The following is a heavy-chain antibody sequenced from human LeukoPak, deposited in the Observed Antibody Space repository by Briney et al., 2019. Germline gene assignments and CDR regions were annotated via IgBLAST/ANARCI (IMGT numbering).Heavy chain of an antibody. CDR2: ISGSGDST. Sequence: GGSLRLSCAASGFSFSSYAMSWVRQAPGKGLEWVSAISGSGDSTFYADSVKGRFTISRDNSKNTLYLQMNSLRAEDTAVYYCARGNFPIDYWGQGTLVTVSS. CDR3: ARGNFPIDY. CDR1: GFSFSSYA. V-gene: IGHV3-23*01. J-gene: IGHJ4*02. D-gene: IGHD1-1*01.